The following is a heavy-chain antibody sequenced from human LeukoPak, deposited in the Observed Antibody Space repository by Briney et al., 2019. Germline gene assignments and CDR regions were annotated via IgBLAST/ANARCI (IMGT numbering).Heavy chain of an antibody. CDR3: ARRDISSGWSFDY. CDR2: IHTSGST. Sequence: SETLSLTCTVSGGSISNYHWSWIRQPAGKRLEWIGQIHTSGSTNYHPPLKSRVSMSIDTTEDQVSLTIRSVTAADTAFYYCARRDISSGWSFDYWGQGTLVTVSS. CDR1: GGSISNYH. V-gene: IGHV4-4*07. J-gene: IGHJ4*02. D-gene: IGHD6-19*01.